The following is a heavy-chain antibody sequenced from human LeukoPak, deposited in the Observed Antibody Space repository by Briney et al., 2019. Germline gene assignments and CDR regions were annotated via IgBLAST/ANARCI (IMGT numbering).Heavy chain of an antibody. Sequence: ASVKVSCKASGGTFSSYAISWVRQAPGQGLEWMGRIIPILGIANYAQKFQGRVTITADKSTSTAYMELSSLRSEDTAVYYCARDSNDSSSWYYYYYGMDVWGQGITVTVSS. CDR1: GGTFSSYA. J-gene: IGHJ6*02. CDR2: IIPILGIA. CDR3: ARDSNDSSSWYYYYYGMDV. V-gene: IGHV1-69*04. D-gene: IGHD6-13*01.